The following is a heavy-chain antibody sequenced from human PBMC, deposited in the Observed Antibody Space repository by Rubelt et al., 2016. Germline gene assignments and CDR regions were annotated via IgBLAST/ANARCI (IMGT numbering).Heavy chain of an antibody. D-gene: IGHD4-23*01. J-gene: IGHJ2*01. CDR2: IFSNDEK. V-gene: IGHV2-26*01. CDR1: GFSLSNARMS. Sequence: QVTLKESGPVLVKPTETLTLTCIVSGFSLSNARMSVSWIRQPPGKALEWLAHIFSNDEKSYSTSLKSRLTVSKDASKSQVVLTMPTLDPVTTATDYCARMSRTDSWWGGNSYWYFDVWGRGTLVAVSS. CDR3: ARMSRTDSWWGGNSYWYFDV.